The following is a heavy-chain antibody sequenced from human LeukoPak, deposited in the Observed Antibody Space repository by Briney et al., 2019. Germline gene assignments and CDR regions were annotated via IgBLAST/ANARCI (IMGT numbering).Heavy chain of an antibody. CDR1: GYSFTSYW. D-gene: IGHD3-16*01. CDR3: ARHWGKPNNWFDP. V-gene: IGHV5-51*01. Sequence: GESLQISCKASGYSFTSYWIGWVRQMPGKGLEWMGLIYPGDSDTRYSPSFQGQVTISADKSISTAYLQWSSLKASDTAMYYCARHWGKPNNWFDPWGQGTLVTVSS. J-gene: IGHJ5*02. CDR2: IYPGDSDT.